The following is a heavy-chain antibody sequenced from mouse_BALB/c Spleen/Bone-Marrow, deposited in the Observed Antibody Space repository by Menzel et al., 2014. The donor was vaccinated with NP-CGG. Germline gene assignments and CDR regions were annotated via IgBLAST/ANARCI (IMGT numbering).Heavy chain of an antibody. CDR1: GYTFTDYN. V-gene: IGHV1S29*02. Sequence: SGPELVKPGASVKISCKASGYTFTDYNMHWVKQSHGKSLEWIGYIYPYNGGTGYNQKFKSKATLTADNSSSTAYMELRSLTSEDSAVYYCARLGRDYWGQGTTLTVSS. D-gene: IGHD4-1*01. CDR2: IYPYNGGT. CDR3: ARLGRDY. J-gene: IGHJ2*01.